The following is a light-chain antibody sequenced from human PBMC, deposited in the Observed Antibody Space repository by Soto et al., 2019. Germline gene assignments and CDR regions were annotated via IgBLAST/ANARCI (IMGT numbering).Light chain of an antibody. J-gene: IGKJ1*01. CDR2: KAS. CDR1: QSISSW. V-gene: IGKV1-5*03. Sequence: DIQITQSPSTLSASVGDRVTITCRASQSISSWLAWHQQKPGKAPKLLISKASSLESGVPSRFSASGSGTEFTLTISSLQPDDFATYYCQQYNSYRTFGQGTKVDI. CDR3: QQYNSYRT.